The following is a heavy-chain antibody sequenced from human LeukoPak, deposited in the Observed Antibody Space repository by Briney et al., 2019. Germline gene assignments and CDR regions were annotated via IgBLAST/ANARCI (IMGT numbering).Heavy chain of an antibody. CDR3: ARDLKGVAHFFEY. V-gene: IGHV3-48*03. CDR2: ISSSGITR. Sequence: GGSLRLSCAASGFTFSSYEMNWVRQAPGKGLEWVSYISSSGITRYYADSVKGRFTMSRDNAKNSVHLQMNSLRAEDTAVYYCARDLKGVAHFFEYWGQGILVTVSS. CDR1: GFTFSSYE. D-gene: IGHD3-10*01. J-gene: IGHJ4*02.